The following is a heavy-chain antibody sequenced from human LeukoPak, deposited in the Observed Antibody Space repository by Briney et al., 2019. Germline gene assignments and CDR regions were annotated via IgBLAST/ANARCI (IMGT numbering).Heavy chain of an antibody. J-gene: IGHJ6*02. CDR3: ARDGQHPKGLDV. Sequence: GGSLRLSCAASGFTFSSYGMHWVRQGPGKGLEWVAVIWYDGSKTYYVDSVKGRFTISRDTSKNTLYLQMNSLRAEDTAVYYCARDGQHPKGLDVWGQGTTVTVSS. D-gene: IGHD6-13*01. V-gene: IGHV3-33*01. CDR1: GFTFSSYG. CDR2: IWYDGSKT.